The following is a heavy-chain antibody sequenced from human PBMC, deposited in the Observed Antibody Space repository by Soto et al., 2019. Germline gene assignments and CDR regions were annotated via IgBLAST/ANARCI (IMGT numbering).Heavy chain of an antibody. Sequence: SEPLSLTCTVSGGSISSGGYYWSWIRQHPGKGLEWIGYIYYSGSTYYNPSLKSRVTISVDTSKNQFSLKLSSVTAADTAVYYCARLDDILTGYYIAYWGQGTLVTVSS. D-gene: IGHD3-9*01. CDR1: GGSISSGGYY. CDR3: ARLDDILTGYYIAY. J-gene: IGHJ4*02. V-gene: IGHV4-31*03. CDR2: IYYSGST.